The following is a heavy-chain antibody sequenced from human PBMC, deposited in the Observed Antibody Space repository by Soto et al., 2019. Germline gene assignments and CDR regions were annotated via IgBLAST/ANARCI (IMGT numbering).Heavy chain of an antibody. CDR1: GGTFSSYA. V-gene: IGHV1-69*13. CDR2: IIPIFGTA. D-gene: IGHD3-10*01. CDR3: ASLGAMVRGKYGMDV. J-gene: IGHJ6*02. Sequence: EASVKVSCKASGGTFSSYAISLVRQAPGQGLEWMGGIIPIFGTANYAQKFQGRVTITADESTSTAYMELSSLRSEDTAVYYCASLGAMVRGKYGMDVWGQGTTVTVSS.